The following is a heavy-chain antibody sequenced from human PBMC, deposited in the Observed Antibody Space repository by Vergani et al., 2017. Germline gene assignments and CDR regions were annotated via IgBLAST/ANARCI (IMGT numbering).Heavy chain of an antibody. CDR3: ARPYDFWSGYVSSY. Sequence: EVQLVESGGGLVQPGGSLRLSCAASGFTFSSYSMNWVRQAPGKGLEWVSYISSSSSTIYYADSVKGRFTISRDNAKNPLYLQMNSLRAEDTAVYYCARPYDFWSGYVSSYWGQGTLVTVSS. CDR2: ISSSSSTI. V-gene: IGHV3-48*01. D-gene: IGHD3-3*01. J-gene: IGHJ4*02. CDR1: GFTFSSYS.